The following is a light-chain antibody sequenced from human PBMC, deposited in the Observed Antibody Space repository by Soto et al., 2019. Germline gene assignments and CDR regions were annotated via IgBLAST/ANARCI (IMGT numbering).Light chain of an antibody. Sequence: AIQMTQSPSSVSASVGDRVTITCRASQDIGDDLGWYQQKPGKVPNLLIYAASSLQSGVPSRFSGSGSGTDFTLTISSLQPEDSATYYCLQDYNYPLTFGGGTKVEIK. V-gene: IGKV1-6*02. CDR1: QDIGDD. J-gene: IGKJ4*01. CDR2: AAS. CDR3: LQDYNYPLT.